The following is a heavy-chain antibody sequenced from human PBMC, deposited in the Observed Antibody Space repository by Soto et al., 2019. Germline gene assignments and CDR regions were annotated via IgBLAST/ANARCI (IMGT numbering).Heavy chain of an antibody. CDR2: ISTYSGDT. Sequence: SVKVSCKASAYTFFTYDISWVRQAPGQGLEWMGWISTYSGDTKYAQKFQGRVTMTTDTSTTTAYLELRSLRSDATAVYYCARHHGPTTSENWFDPWGQGTLVTASS. D-gene: IGHD5-12*01. CDR3: ARHHGPTTSENWFDP. V-gene: IGHV1-18*01. J-gene: IGHJ5*02. CDR1: AYTFFTYD.